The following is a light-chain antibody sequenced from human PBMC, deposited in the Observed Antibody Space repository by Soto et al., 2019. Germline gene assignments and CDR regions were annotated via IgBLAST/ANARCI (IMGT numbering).Light chain of an antibody. CDR2: RVS. CDR3: QQYNDWPRT. J-gene: IGKJ1*01. V-gene: IGKV3-15*01. CDR1: QSVNSN. Sequence: EIVMTQSPATLSVSPGERVTLSCRASQSVNSNLAWYQQKPGQAPRLLIYRVSTRATGFPARFSGSGSGTDFTLTISGLQSEDFAVYYCQQYNDWPRTFGQGTKVDIK.